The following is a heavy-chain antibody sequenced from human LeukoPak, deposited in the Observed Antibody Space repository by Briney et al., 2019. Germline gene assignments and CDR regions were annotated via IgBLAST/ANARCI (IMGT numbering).Heavy chain of an antibody. CDR1: GFTFSSYS. CDR3: ASGGRWAGDSSGYPN. Sequence: PGGSLRLSCAASGFTFSSYSMNWVRQAPGKGLEWVSSISSQGSYINYADSVKGRFTISRDNSKNSLFLQMNSLRAEDTAVYYCASGGRWAGDSSGYPNWGQGTLVTVSS. CDR2: ISSQGSYI. D-gene: IGHD3-22*01. V-gene: IGHV3-21*01. J-gene: IGHJ4*02.